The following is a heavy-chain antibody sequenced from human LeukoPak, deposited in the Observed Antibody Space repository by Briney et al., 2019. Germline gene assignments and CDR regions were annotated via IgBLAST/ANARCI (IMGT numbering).Heavy chain of an antibody. D-gene: IGHD2-15*01. CDR3: VKDVSLGFCSGGSCSAHFDY. Sequence: PGGSLRLSCAASGFTFDDYAMHWVRHAPGKGLEWVSGISWNSGSIVYVDSVKGRFTISRDNAKNSLYLQMDSLRHEDMAMYYCVKDVSLGFCSGGSCSAHFDYWGQGTLVTVSS. V-gene: IGHV3-9*03. J-gene: IGHJ4*02. CDR1: GFTFDDYA. CDR2: ISWNSGSI.